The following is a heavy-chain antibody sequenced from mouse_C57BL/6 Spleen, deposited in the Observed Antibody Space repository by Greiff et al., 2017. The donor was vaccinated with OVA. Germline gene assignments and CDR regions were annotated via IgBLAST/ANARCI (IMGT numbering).Heavy chain of an antibody. V-gene: IGHV1-50*01. CDR2: IDPSDSYT. CDR1: GYTFTSYW. J-gene: IGHJ2*01. CDR3: ARRGIYYDLDY. Sequence: QVQLQQPGAELVKPGASVKLSCKASGYTFTSYWMQWVKQRPGQGLEWIGEIDPSDSYTNYNQKFKGKATLTVDTSSSTAYMQLSSRTSEDSAVYYCARRGIYYDLDYWGQGTTLTVSS. D-gene: IGHD2-4*01.